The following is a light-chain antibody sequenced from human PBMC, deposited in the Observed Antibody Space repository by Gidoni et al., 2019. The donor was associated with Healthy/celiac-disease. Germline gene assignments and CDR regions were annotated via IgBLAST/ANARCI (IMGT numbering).Light chain of an antibody. J-gene: IGKJ3*01. CDR1: QDISNY. V-gene: IGKV1-33*01. CDR2: DAS. CDR3: QQYDNLPT. Sequence: DIQMTQSPSPLSASVGDRVTITCQASQDISNYLNWYQQKPGKAPKLLIYDASNLETGVPSRFGRSGSGADFTFTISSLQPEDIATYYCQQYDNLPTFGPGTKVDIK.